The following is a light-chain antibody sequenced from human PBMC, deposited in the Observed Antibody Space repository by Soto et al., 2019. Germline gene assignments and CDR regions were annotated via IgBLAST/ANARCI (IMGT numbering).Light chain of an antibody. V-gene: IGKV1-5*03. CDR3: QHYNSYSES. CDR1: QTVSSC. J-gene: IGKJ1*01. Sequence: DILLTQSPSTLSGSVGDRVTLTCRASQTVSSCLVWYQQKPGKAPKRLIYNASTLKSSVPSRCSGSGAGGEITLTISSLQPDDFETYYCQHYNSYSESFGQGTKVDI. CDR2: NAS.